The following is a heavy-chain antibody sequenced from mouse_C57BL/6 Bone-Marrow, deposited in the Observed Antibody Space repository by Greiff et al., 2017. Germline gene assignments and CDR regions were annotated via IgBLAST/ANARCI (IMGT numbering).Heavy chain of an antibody. V-gene: IGHV1-64*01. CDR3: ARSDDYDDWFAY. D-gene: IGHD2-4*01. Sequence: QVQLQQPGAELVKPGASVKLSCKASGYTFTSYWMHWVKQRPGQGLEWIGMIHPNSGSTNYNEKFKSKATLTVDKSSSTAYMPLSSLTSEDSAVYYCARSDDYDDWFAYWGQGTLVTVSA. CDR1: GYTFTSYW. CDR2: IHPNSGST. J-gene: IGHJ3*01.